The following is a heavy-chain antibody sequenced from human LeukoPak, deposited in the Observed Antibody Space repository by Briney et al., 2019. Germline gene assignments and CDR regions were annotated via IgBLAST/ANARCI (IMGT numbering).Heavy chain of an antibody. CDR2: IIPIFGTA. CDR3: ARGGIQLWLRTLD. D-gene: IGHD5-18*01. Sequence: SVKDSCMASGGTFSSYAISWVRPAPGQGLEWMGGIIPIFGTANYAQKFQGRVTITADESTSTAYMELSSLRSEDTAVYYCARGGIQLWLRTLDWGQGALVTVSS. CDR1: GGTFSSYA. V-gene: IGHV1-69*13. J-gene: IGHJ4*02.